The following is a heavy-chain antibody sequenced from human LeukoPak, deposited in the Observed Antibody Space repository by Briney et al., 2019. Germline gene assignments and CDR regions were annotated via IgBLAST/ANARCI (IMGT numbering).Heavy chain of an antibody. V-gene: IGHV3-64*01. CDR3: ARVFNPGVAFDI. CDR1: GFTFSSYT. J-gene: IGHJ3*02. Sequence: GGSLRLSCAASGFTFSSYTMHWVRQAPGKGLEYVSAISSNGGSTYYANSVKGRFTISRDNSKNTLYLQMGSLRAEDMAVYYCARVFNPGVAFDIWGQGTMVTVSS. D-gene: IGHD7-27*01. CDR2: ISSNGGST.